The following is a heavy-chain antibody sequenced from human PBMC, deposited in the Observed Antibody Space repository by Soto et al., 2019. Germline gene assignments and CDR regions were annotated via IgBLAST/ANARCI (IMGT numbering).Heavy chain of an antibody. V-gene: IGHV1-69*13. J-gene: IGHJ5*02. CDR3: ARDPEYYYDSSGYPRYNWFDP. Sequence: VKVSCKASGGTFSSYAINWVQQAPGQGLEWMGGIIPIFGTANYAQKFQGRVTITADESTSTAYMELSSLRSEDTAVYYCARDPEYYYDSSGYPRYNWFDPWGQGTLVTVS. CDR2: IIPIFGTA. CDR1: GGTFSSYA. D-gene: IGHD3-22*01.